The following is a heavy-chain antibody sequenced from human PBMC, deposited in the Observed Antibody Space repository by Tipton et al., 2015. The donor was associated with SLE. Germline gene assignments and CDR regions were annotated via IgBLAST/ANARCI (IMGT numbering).Heavy chain of an antibody. CDR2: IFYTGST. J-gene: IGHJ4*02. D-gene: IGHD5-12*01. CDR1: DGSIRSTNYY. CDR3: ARRLYSGPFDS. Sequence: TLSLTCTVSDGSIRSTNYYWGWIRQPPGKGLEWIGSIFYTGSTYYNPSLKSRVSFSIDTSKHQFSLKLNSVTAADTAVYYCARRLYSGPFDSWGQGPLVTVSS. V-gene: IGHV4-39*07.